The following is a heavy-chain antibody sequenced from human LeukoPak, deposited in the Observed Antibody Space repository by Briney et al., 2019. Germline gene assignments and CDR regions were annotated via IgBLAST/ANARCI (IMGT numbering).Heavy chain of an antibody. CDR1: GYTFTSYY. CDR2: INPSGGST. Sequence: ASVTVSCKASGYTFTSYYMQWVRQAPGQGLEWMGIINPSGGSTSYAQKFQVRVTMTRDMSKSTVYMELSSLRSEDTAVYDCARVSWDGYNYNAFDIWGQGTMVTVSS. D-gene: IGHD5-24*01. CDR3: ARVSWDGYNYNAFDI. V-gene: IGHV1-46*01. J-gene: IGHJ3*02.